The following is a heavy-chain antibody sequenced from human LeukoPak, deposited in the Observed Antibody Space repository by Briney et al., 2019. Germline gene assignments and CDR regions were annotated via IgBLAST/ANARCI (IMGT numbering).Heavy chain of an antibody. CDR1: GFSFTTYW. V-gene: IGHV3-7*03. D-gene: IGHD3-10*01. J-gene: IGHJ4*02. CDR2: IKQDGTEK. Sequence: GGSLRLSCGASGFSFTTYWMGWVRQAPGKGLEWVANIKQDGTEKYYVDSVKGRFTISRDNSKNTLYLQMNSLRAEDTAVYFCVRVEKEFGPRGGYFDYWGQGTLVTVSS. CDR3: VRVEKEFGPRGGYFDY.